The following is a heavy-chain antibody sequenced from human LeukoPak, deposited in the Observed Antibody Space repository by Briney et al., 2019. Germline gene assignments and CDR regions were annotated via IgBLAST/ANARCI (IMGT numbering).Heavy chain of an antibody. CDR1: GFTVSSNY. Sequence: GGSLRLSCAASGFTVSSNYMSWVRQAPGKGLEWVSVIYSGGSTYYADSVKGRFTISRDNSKNTLSLQVTSLRAEDTAVYYCAREGESSGYCGAFNIWGQGTTVTVSS. D-gene: IGHD3-22*01. CDR2: IYSGGST. CDR3: AREGESSGYCGAFNI. V-gene: IGHV3-53*05. J-gene: IGHJ3*02.